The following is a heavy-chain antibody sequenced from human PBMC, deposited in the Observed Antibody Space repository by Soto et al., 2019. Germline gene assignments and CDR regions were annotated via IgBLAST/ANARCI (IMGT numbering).Heavy chain of an antibody. J-gene: IGHJ4*02. CDR2: ISYDGSKK. CDR1: GFTFRSYG. D-gene: IGHD3-22*01. Sequence: QVQLVESGGGVVQPGRSLRLSCAASGFTFRSYGMHWVRQAPGKGLEWVALISYDGSKKYYADSMKGRFTISRDNYKNTLYLQTNSLRAEDTAVYYCAKRDGDSSTDFDYWGQGTLVTVSS. CDR3: AKRDGDSSTDFDY. V-gene: IGHV3-30*18.